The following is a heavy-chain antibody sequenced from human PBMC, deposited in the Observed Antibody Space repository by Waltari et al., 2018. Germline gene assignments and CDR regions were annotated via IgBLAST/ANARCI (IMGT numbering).Heavy chain of an antibody. CDR1: GGTFSSYA. V-gene: IGHV1-69*01. CDR2: IIPILGTA. J-gene: IGHJ3*02. D-gene: IGHD2-2*02. CDR3: ASDYCSSSSCYKVGDAFDI. Sequence: QVKLVQSGAEVKKPGSSVKVSCRASGGTFSSYAIRWVRQAPGQGLEWMGGIIPILGTANYAQTFRGRLTITADESTRTAYMDLSSLTSDDTAVYYWASDYCSSSSCYKVGDAFDIWGQGTMVAVSS.